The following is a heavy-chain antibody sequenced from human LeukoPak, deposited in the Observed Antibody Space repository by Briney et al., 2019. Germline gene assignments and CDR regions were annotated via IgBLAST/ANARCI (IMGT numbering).Heavy chain of an antibody. CDR1: GGTFSSYT. V-gene: IGHV1-69*02. CDR3: ACELAATLDY. Sequence: SVKVSCKASGGTFSSYTISWVRQAPGQGLEWIGRIIPILGIANYAQKFQGRVTITADKSTSTAYMELSSLRSEDTAVYYCACELAATLDYWGQGTLVTVSS. J-gene: IGHJ4*02. CDR2: IIPILGIA. D-gene: IGHD2-15*01.